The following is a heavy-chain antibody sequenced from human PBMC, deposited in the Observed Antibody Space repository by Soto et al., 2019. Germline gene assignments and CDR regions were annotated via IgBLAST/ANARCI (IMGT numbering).Heavy chain of an antibody. CDR3: EKDGGNSGFDY. Sequence: LSLTCTVSGGSISSSSYYWGWIRQPPGKGLEWIGSIYYSGSTYYNPSLKSRVTISVDTSKNQFSLKLSSVTAADTAVYYCEKDGGNSGFDYWGQGTLVTVSS. V-gene: IGHV4-39*01. CDR1: GGSISSSSYY. D-gene: IGHD2-21*02. CDR2: IYYSGST. J-gene: IGHJ4*02.